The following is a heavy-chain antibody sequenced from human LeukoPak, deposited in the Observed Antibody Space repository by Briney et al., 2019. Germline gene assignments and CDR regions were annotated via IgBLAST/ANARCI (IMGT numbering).Heavy chain of an antibody. D-gene: IGHD3-22*01. CDR3: ARASYDSSGYGAFDI. V-gene: IGHV3-23*01. CDR1: GFTFSSYE. Sequence: PGGSLRLSCAAPGFTFSSYEMNWVRRAPGKGLEWVSGIGAGGTFTYYADSVKGRFTIFRDNSRNTLYLQMNSLRAEDTAVYYCARASYDSSGYGAFDIWGQGTMVTVSS. CDR2: IGAGGTFT. J-gene: IGHJ3*02.